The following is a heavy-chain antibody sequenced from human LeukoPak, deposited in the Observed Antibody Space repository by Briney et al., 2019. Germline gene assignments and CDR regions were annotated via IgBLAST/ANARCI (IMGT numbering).Heavy chain of an antibody. J-gene: IGHJ4*02. V-gene: IGHV3-21*01. Sequence: GGSLRLSCAASGFTFNSYSMNWVRQAPGKGLEWVSSISSSSSYIYYADSVKGRFTISRDNAKNSLYLQMNSLRAEDTAVYYCARDPGRAVAGYFDYWGQGTLVTVSS. D-gene: IGHD6-19*01. CDR2: ISSSSSYI. CDR1: GFTFNSYS. CDR3: ARDPGRAVAGYFDY.